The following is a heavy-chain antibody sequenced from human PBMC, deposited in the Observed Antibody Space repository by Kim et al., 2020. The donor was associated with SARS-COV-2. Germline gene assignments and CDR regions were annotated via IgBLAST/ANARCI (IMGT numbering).Heavy chain of an antibody. J-gene: IGHJ3*02. D-gene: IGHD3-22*01. CDR2: IYSGGST. CDR3: ARDLYDYDSSGWHAFDI. Sequence: GGSLRLSCAASGFTVSSNDMSWVRQAPGKGLEWVSVIYSGGSTYYADAVKGRFTISRDNSKNTLYLQMNSLRADDTAVYYCARDLYDYDSSGWHAFDIWGQETMVPVSS. V-gene: IGHV3-53*01. CDR1: GFTVSSND.